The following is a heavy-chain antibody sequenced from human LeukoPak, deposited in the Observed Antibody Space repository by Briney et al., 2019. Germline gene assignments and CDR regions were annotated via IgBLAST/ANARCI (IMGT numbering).Heavy chain of an antibody. CDR3: ARGYCSSTSCYWGPSDAFDI. Sequence: ASVKVSCKASGYTFTSYDINWVRQATGQGLEWMGWMNPNSGNTGYAQKFQGRVTVTRNTSISTAYMELSSLRSEDTAVYYCARGYCSSTSCYWGPSDAFDIWGQGTMVTVSS. J-gene: IGHJ3*02. V-gene: IGHV1-8*01. CDR2: MNPNSGNT. CDR1: GYTFTSYD. D-gene: IGHD2-2*01.